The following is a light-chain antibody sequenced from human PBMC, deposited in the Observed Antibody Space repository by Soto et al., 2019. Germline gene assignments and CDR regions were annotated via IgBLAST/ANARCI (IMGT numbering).Light chain of an antibody. CDR1: QGISSC. Sequence: DIQMTQSPSSVSASVGDRVTITCRASQGISSCLAWFQQKPGKAPKLLIYAASSLKSGVPSRFSGSGSGTVFTLTISSLQPEDFATYYCQQANSFPFTFGPGTKVDIK. V-gene: IGKV1-12*01. CDR2: AAS. J-gene: IGKJ3*01. CDR3: QQANSFPFT.